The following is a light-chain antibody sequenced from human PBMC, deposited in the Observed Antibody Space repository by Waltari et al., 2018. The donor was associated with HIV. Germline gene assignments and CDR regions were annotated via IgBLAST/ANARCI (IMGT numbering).Light chain of an antibody. CDR1: RPNIGNHY. Sequence: QSVLTQPPSVSAAPGQKVTIPCSGSRPNIGNHYVSWYQQIPGTAPKLLIYDNKKRPSGIPDRFSGSKSGTSATLGITGLQTGDEADYYCGTWDSSLSAYVFGTGTKVTVL. V-gene: IGLV1-51*01. J-gene: IGLJ1*01. CDR2: DNK. CDR3: GTWDSSLSAYV.